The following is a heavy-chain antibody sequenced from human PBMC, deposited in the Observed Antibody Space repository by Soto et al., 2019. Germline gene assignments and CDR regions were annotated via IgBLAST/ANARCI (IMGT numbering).Heavy chain of an antibody. V-gene: IGHV4-39*01. J-gene: IGHJ6*03. D-gene: IGHD6-19*01. CDR1: GYSISRSRYY. CDR2: MYYSGST. Sequence: QLQLQEAGPGLVKASETLALTFTVSGYSISRSRYYWGWIRQPPGEGVEWIGNMYYSGSTYYNPSLKSRVTMSLDTSKNQFSLKLSSVTAADTAVYYCATITVAGTPYYYMGVWGKGTTVTVSS. CDR3: ATITVAGTPYYYMGV.